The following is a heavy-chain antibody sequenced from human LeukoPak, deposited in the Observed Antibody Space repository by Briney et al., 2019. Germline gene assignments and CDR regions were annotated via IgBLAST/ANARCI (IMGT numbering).Heavy chain of an antibody. CDR2: IYTSGST. CDR1: GGSISRYY. CDR3: ARAPYYDFWSGYYTLDY. Sequence: PSETLSLTCTVSGGSISRYYWSWIRQPAGKGLEWIGRIYTSGSTNYNPSLKSRVTMSVDTSKNQFSLRLSSVTAADTAVYYCARAPYYDFWSGYYTLDYWGQGTLVTVSS. J-gene: IGHJ4*02. D-gene: IGHD3-3*01. V-gene: IGHV4-4*07.